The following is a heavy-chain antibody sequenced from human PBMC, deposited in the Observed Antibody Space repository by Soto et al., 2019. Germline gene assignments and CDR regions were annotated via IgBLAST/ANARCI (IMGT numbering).Heavy chain of an antibody. J-gene: IGHJ6*02. CDR2: IDPSDSYT. CDR3: ARQWLASYYYYGMDV. CDR1: GYSFASYW. Sequence: GASLKISCKGSGYSFASYWISWVRQMPGKGLEWMGRIDPSDSYTNYSPSFQGHVTISADKSINTAYLQWSSLKASDTAMYYCARQWLASYYYYGMDVWGQGTTGTVSS. D-gene: IGHD6-19*01. V-gene: IGHV5-10-1*01.